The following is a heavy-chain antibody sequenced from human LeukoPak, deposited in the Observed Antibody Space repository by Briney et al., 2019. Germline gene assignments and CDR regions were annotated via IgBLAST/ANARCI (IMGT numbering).Heavy chain of an antibody. CDR2: IKQDGSEK. CDR3: ARDTAVAAVTNWFDP. J-gene: IGHJ5*02. V-gene: IGHV3-7*01. CDR1: GFTFSSYW. D-gene: IGHD6-13*01. Sequence: PGGSLRLSCAASGFTFSSYWMSWVRQAPGKGLEWVANIKQDGSEKYYVDSVKGRFTISRDNAKNSLYLQMNSLRAEDTAVYYCARDTAVAAVTNWFDPWGQGTLVTASS.